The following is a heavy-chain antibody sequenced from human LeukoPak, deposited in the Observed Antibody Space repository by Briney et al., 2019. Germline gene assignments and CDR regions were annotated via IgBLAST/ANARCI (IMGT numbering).Heavy chain of an antibody. CDR3: ASEFFPRTTVPRDY. J-gene: IGHJ4*02. CDR1: GFIFSSNG. V-gene: IGHV3-48*01. Sequence: PGGPLRLSCATSGFIFSSNGMNWVRQPPGKGLEWLSYISGTSEIMYYADSVKGRFTIPRDNARNSLYLQMNNLRAEDTAVYYCASEFFPRTTVPRDYWGQGTLVTVSS. CDR2: ISGTSEIM. D-gene: IGHD1-1*01.